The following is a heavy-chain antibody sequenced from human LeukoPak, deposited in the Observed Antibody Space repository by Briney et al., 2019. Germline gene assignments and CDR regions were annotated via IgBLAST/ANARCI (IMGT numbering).Heavy chain of an antibody. CDR3: ARDQYDTWSRKGNFDS. J-gene: IGHJ4*02. D-gene: IGHD3-3*01. Sequence: GGSLRLSCAASGFTSSAYDMHWVRQITGGGLEWVSTSGTVGDTFYSDSVKGRFTISRDNTKNSLYLQMNSLRVEDTAVFYCARDQYDTWSRKGNFDSWGQGTLVIVSS. CDR2: SGTVGDT. V-gene: IGHV3-13*04. CDR1: GFTSSAYD.